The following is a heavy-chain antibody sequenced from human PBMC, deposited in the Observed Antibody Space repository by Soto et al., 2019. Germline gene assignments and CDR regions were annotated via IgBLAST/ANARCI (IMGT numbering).Heavy chain of an antibody. CDR1: GGTFSSYA. Sequence: SVKVSCKASGGTFSSYAISWVRQAPGQGLEWMGGIIPIFGTANYAQKFQGRVTITADESTSTAYMELSSLRSEDTAVYYCARVLGVRGVNNYGMDVWGQGTTVTVSS. V-gene: IGHV1-69*13. CDR2: IIPIFGTA. J-gene: IGHJ6*02. CDR3: ARVLGVRGVNNYGMDV. D-gene: IGHD3-10*01.